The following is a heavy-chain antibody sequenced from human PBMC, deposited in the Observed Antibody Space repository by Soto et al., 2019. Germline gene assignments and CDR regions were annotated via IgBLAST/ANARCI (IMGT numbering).Heavy chain of an antibody. D-gene: IGHD3-10*01. CDR2: INPNSGGT. CDR1: GYTFTGYY. Sequence: ASVKVSCKASGYTFTGYYMHWVRQAPGQGLEWMGWINPNSGGTNYAQKFQGWVTMTRDTSISTAYMELSRLRSDDTAVYYCARGSGSYYGLTYNWFDPWGQGTLVTVS. CDR3: ARGSGSYYGLTYNWFDP. J-gene: IGHJ5*02. V-gene: IGHV1-2*04.